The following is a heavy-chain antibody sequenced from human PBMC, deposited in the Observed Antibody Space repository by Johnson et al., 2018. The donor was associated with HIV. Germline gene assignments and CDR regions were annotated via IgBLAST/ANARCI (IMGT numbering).Heavy chain of an antibody. V-gene: IGHV3-30-3*01. CDR3: ARDVYAGAHEN. Sequence: QVQFVESGGGVVQPGRSLRLSCAASGYTFSSYAMHWVRQAPGKGLEWVAVISYDANNKYYADSVKGRFTISRDNSKNTLYLQMNSLRAEDTAVYYCARDVYAGAHENWGQGTRVTVSS. D-gene: IGHD5/OR15-5a*01. CDR1: GYTFSSYA. J-gene: IGHJ3*01. CDR2: ISYDANNK.